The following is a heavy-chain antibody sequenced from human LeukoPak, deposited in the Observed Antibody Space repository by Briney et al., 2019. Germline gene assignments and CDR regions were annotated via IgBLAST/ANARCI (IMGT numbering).Heavy chain of an antibody. CDR2: INHSGST. CDR1: GGSFSGFN. CDR3: ARVAIHRSPRDAFDI. Sequence: SETLSLTCAVYGGSFSGFNWTWVRQPPGKGLEWIGDINHSGSTNFNPSLKSRLTISVDTSKNQFSLRLSSVTAADTAVYYCARVAIHRSPRDAFDIWGQGTMVTVSS. V-gene: IGHV4-34*01. D-gene: IGHD2-21*01. J-gene: IGHJ3*02.